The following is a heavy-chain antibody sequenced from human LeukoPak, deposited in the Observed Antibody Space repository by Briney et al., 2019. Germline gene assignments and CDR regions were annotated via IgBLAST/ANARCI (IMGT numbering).Heavy chain of an antibody. V-gene: IGHV3-13*01. Sequence: GGSLRLSCAASGFTFRSYDMHWVRQATGKGLEWVSAIGTAGDTYYPGSVKGRFTISRENAKNSLYLQMNSLRVGDTAVYYCARAYSSSKKYYYGMDVWGQGTTVTVSS. J-gene: IGHJ6*02. CDR2: IGTAGDT. D-gene: IGHD6-13*01. CDR3: ARAYSSSKKYYYGMDV. CDR1: GFTFRSYD.